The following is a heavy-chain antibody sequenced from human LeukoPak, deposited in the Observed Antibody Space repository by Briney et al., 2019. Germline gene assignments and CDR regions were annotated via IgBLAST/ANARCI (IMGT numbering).Heavy chain of an antibody. CDR1: GGSISSSSYY. CDR2: IYYSGST. Sequence: SETLSLTCTVSGGSISSSSYYWGWIRQPPGKGLEWIGSIYYSGSTYYNPSLKSRVTISVDTSKNQFSLKLSSVTAADTAVYYCARESPTGLDGYNYIDYWGQGTLVTVSS. CDR3: ARESPTGLDGYNYIDY. V-gene: IGHV4-39*07. D-gene: IGHD5-24*01. J-gene: IGHJ4*02.